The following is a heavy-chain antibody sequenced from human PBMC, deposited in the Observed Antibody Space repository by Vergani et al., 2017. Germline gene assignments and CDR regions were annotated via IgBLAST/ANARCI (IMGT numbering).Heavy chain of an antibody. Sequence: QVQLVESGGGVVQPGGSLRLSCEASGFTFNNYGIHWVRQTPGKGLEWVAFIRYDGNNQQYFHSVKGRFTISRDNSKNTLSLQMNSLTAEDTAIYYCAGPQGTSAYYYGGFDYWGQGILVTVSS. CDR1: GFTFNNYG. V-gene: IGHV3-30*02. D-gene: IGHD3-22*01. CDR3: AGPQGTSAYYYGGFDY. CDR2: IRYDGNNQ. J-gene: IGHJ4*02.